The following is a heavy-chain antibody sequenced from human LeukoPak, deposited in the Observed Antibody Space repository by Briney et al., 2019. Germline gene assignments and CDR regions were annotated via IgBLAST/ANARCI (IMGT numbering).Heavy chain of an antibody. J-gene: IGHJ4*02. CDR3: ARLFLFGYYDSSGYPPRGFDY. Sequence: ASVKVSCKVSGYTLTELSMHWVRQAPGKGLEWMGGFDPEDGETIYAQKFQGRVTMTEDTSTDTAYMELSSLRSEDTAVYYCARLFLFGYYDSSGYPPRGFDYWGQGTLVSVSS. CDR2: FDPEDGET. CDR1: GYTLTELS. V-gene: IGHV1-24*01. D-gene: IGHD3-22*01.